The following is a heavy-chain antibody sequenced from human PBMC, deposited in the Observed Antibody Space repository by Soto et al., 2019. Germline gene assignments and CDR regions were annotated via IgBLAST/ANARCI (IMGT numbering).Heavy chain of an antibody. CDR2: ISNDGRHK. D-gene: IGHD2-2*01. Sequence: GGSLRLSCAASGFTFSSYGMHWVRQAPGKGLEWVAVISNDGRHKYYGDFVKGRFTISKDNSKNTLYLQMNSLRREDSAIYYCATRDDVVMVPARDYYYGMDVWGQGTTVTVSS. V-gene: IGHV3-30*06. CDR3: ATRDDVVMVPARDYYYGMDV. CDR1: GFTFSSYG. J-gene: IGHJ6*02.